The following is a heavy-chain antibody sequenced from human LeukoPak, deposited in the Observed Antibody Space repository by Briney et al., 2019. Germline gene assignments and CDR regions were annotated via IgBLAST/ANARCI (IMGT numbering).Heavy chain of an antibody. CDR3: ARGQDIVVVPAATPYYYMDV. CDR2: IIPIFGTA. CDR1: GGTFSSYA. V-gene: IGHV1-69*13. J-gene: IGHJ6*03. D-gene: IGHD2-2*02. Sequence: ASVKVSCKASGGTFSSYAISWVRQAPGQGLEWMGRIIPIFGTANYAQKFQGRVTITADESTSTAYMELSSLRSEDTAVYYCARGQDIVVVPAATPYYYMDVWGKGTTVTVSS.